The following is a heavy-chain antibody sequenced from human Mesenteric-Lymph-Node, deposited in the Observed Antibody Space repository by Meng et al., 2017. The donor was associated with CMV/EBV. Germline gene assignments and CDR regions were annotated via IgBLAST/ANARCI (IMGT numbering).Heavy chain of an antibody. J-gene: IGHJ4*02. CDR2: IETTSSQK. D-gene: IGHD6-13*01. CDR1: GFAFMSYA. CDR3: ARVPGGIAAEKDY. V-gene: IGHV3-21*01. Sequence: GESLKISCAASGFAFMSYAMTWVRQAPGKGLEWVSCIETTSSQKYYADSLKGRFTISRDNAKNSLYLQMNSLRAEDTAVYYCARVPGGIAAEKDYWGQGTLVTVSS.